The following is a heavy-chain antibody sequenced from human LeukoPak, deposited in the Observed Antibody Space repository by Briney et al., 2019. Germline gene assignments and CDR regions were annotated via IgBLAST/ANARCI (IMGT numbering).Heavy chain of an antibody. CDR3: ARVLVGTTAFDY. J-gene: IGHJ4*02. D-gene: IGHD1-26*01. CDR1: GFTFSSYA. Sequence: GGSLRLSCAASGFTFSSYAMSWVRQAPGKGLEWVSAISGSGGSTYYADSVKGRFTISRDNSKNTLYLQMNSLRAEDTAVYYCARVLVGTTAFDYWGQGTLVTVSS. CDR2: ISGSGGST. V-gene: IGHV3-23*01.